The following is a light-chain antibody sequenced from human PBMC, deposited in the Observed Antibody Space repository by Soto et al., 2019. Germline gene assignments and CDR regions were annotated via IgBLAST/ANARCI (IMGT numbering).Light chain of an antibody. CDR3: QQYGSSPYT. J-gene: IGKJ2*01. Sequence: EIVLTQSPGTLSLSPGERATLSCRASQSVSSSYLAWYQQKPGQAPRLLIYGASSRATGIPDRFSGSGSGTDVTLTISRLEPADFAVYYCQQYGSSPYTFGHGTKLEIK. CDR2: GAS. CDR1: QSVSSSY. V-gene: IGKV3-20*01.